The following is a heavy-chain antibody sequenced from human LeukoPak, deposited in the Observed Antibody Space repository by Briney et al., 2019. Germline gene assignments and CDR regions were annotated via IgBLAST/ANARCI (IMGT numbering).Heavy chain of an antibody. D-gene: IGHD1-26*01. CDR2: MYTSGTT. CDR1: GGSINSGPYY. Sequence: SETLSLTCGVSGGSINSGPYYWSWIRQPVGKGLEWVGHMYTSGTTYYNPSLKSRIIISVDTSKNQFSLKLSSVTAADTAVYYCARDGAIYSGSYTTVYAFDIWGQGTMVTVSS. V-gene: IGHV4-61*09. J-gene: IGHJ3*02. CDR3: ARDGAIYSGSYTTVYAFDI.